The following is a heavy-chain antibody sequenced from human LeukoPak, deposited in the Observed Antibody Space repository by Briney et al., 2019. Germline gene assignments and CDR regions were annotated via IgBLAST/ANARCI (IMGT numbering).Heavy chain of an antibody. V-gene: IGHV3-30*03. Sequence: GGSLRLSCAASGFTFSSYGMHWVRQAPGKGLEWVAVISYDGSNKYYADSVKGRFTISRDNSKNTLYLQMNSLRAEDTAVYYCAALGAITSAYWGQGTLVTVSS. CDR3: AALGAITSAY. CDR1: GFTFSSYG. J-gene: IGHJ4*02. CDR2: ISYDGSNK. D-gene: IGHD1-26*01.